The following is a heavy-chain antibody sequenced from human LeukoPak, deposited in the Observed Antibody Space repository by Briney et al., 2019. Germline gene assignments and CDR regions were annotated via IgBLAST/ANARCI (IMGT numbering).Heavy chain of an antibody. Sequence: SETLSLTCTVSGDSISGYFWSWIRQPAGKGLEWIGRMHADGDSNYNPSLKSRITLSFDTPENQFSLTLTSVTAADAAVYFCARAPSGCGGTCAFDSWGQGTLVTVSS. CDR1: GDSISGYF. CDR2: MHADGDS. V-gene: IGHV4-4*07. D-gene: IGHD2-15*01. J-gene: IGHJ4*02. CDR3: ARAPSGCGGTCAFDS.